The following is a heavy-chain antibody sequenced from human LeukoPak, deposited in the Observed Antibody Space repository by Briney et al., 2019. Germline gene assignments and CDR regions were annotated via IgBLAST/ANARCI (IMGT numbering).Heavy chain of an antibody. V-gene: IGHV4-61*02. D-gene: IGHD1-26*01. Sequence: PSETLSLTCTVSGGSISSGSYYWSWIRQPAGKGLEWIGRIYTSGSTNYNPSLKSRVTISVDTSKNQFSLKLSSVTAADTAVYYCAREDGGLLVYFDYWGQGTLVTVSS. CDR1: GGSISSGSYY. J-gene: IGHJ4*02. CDR3: AREDGGLLVYFDY. CDR2: IYTSGST.